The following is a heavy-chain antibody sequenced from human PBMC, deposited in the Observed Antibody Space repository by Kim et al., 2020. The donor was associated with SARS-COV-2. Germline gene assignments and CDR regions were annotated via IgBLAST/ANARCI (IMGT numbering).Heavy chain of an antibody. CDR2: ISYDGIIK. Sequence: GGSLRLSCAASGFTFSTYAMHWVRQAPGEGLEWVAVISYDGIIKYYADSVKGRFTISRDDSKNILYLQMNSLRPEDMAVYYCVRGGRDIVGGFDYWGQGTRVTGS. D-gene: IGHD2-15*01. V-gene: IGHV3-30*01. CDR3: VRGGRDIVGGFDY. J-gene: IGHJ4*02. CDR1: GFTFSTYA.